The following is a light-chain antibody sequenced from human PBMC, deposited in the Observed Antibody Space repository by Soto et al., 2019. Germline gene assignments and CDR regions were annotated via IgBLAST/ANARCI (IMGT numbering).Light chain of an antibody. CDR1: ESIGNY. J-gene: IGKJ4*01. Sequence: EVVLTQSPATLSLSPGERATLSCRASESIGNYLAWYQQKLGQPPKLLIYDASHRAIGIPGRFSGYGSGTAFTLHISSLEPQDFADYYRQWRSDGPPRLTLGGGKKVELK. CDR3: QWRSDGPPRLT. CDR2: DAS. V-gene: IGKV3-11*01.